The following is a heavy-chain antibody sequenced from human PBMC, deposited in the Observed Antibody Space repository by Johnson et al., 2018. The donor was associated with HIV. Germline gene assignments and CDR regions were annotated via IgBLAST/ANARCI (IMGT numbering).Heavy chain of an antibody. D-gene: IGHD6-6*01. CDR1: GFTFDDYG. Sequence: VQLVESGGGVVRPGGSLRLSCAASGFTFDDYGMSWVRQAPGKGLEWVSGLNWNGGYAAYADSVKGRFTISRDNAKNSLYLHMNSLRADDSAVYFCARDQGIAARPGWFDVWGQGTLVTVSS. CDR3: ARDQGIAARPGWFDV. J-gene: IGHJ3*01. V-gene: IGHV3-20*04. CDR2: LNWNGGYA.